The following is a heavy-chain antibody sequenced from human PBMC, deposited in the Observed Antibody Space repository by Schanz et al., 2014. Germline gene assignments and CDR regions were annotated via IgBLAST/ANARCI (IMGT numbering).Heavy chain of an antibody. CDR2: INAHTGNT. CDR3: ARVHIATYHYNSPGAFDI. Sequence: QLMQSGSEVRKPGASVKVSCKASGYIFGSHGMTWVRQAPGQGPELMGWINAHTGNTQYAQKFQGRVNMTRDTVTTPVHLELTRLRTDDTAIYYCARVHIATYHYNSPGAFDIWGQGTRVTVSS. V-gene: IGHV1-18*01. J-gene: IGHJ3*02. D-gene: IGHD3-10*01. CDR1: GYIFGSHG.